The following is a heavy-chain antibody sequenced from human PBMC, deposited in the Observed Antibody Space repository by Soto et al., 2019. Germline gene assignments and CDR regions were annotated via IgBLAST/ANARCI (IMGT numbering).Heavy chain of an antibody. CDR1: GCSVSSGSYY. V-gene: IGHV4-61*01. CDR2: IYYSGST. J-gene: IGHJ4*02. CDR3: ARGHGGSCLDY. D-gene: IGHD2-15*01. Sequence: SETLSLTCTFSGCSVSSGSYYWSWIRQPPGKGLEWIGYIYYSGSTNYNPSLKSRVTISVDTSKNQFSLKLSSVTAADTAVYYCARGHGGSCLDYWGQGTLVTVSS.